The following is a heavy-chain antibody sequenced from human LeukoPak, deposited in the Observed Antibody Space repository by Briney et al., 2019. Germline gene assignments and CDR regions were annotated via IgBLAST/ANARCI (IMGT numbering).Heavy chain of an antibody. D-gene: IGHD4-17*01. Sequence: VASVKVSCKASGYTFTSYDINWVRQATGQGLEWMGWMNPNSGNTGYAQKFQGRVTMTEDTSTDTAYMELSSLRSEDTAVYYCATAHYGDYAPFGWGYYYYYMDVWGKGTTVTVSS. CDR2: MNPNSGNT. J-gene: IGHJ6*03. V-gene: IGHV1-8*01. CDR3: ATAHYGDYAPFGWGYYYYYMDV. CDR1: GYTFTSYD.